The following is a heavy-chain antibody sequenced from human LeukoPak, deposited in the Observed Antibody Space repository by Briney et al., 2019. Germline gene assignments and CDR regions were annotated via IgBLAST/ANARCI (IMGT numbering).Heavy chain of an antibody. CDR3: TTGEDYGDYFDY. CDR2: IRSKAYGGTT. J-gene: IGHJ4*02. V-gene: IGHV3-49*04. Sequence: GGSLRLSCTASGFTFGDYAMSWVRQAPGKGLEWVGFIRSKAYGGTTEYAASVKGRFTISRDDSKNTLYLQMNSLKTEDTAVYYCTTGEDYGDYFDYWGQGTLVTVSS. CDR1: GFTFGDYA. D-gene: IGHD4-17*01.